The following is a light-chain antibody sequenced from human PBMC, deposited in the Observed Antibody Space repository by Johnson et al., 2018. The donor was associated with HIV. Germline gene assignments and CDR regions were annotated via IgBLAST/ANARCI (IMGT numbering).Light chain of an antibody. J-gene: IGLJ1*01. CDR3: GTWDSSLTVYV. CDR1: TSNIGKSY. CDR2: DNN. V-gene: IGLV1-51*01. Sequence: QSVLTQPPSVSAAPGQKVTISCSGSTSNIGKSYVSWYQQLPGTAPKLLIYDNNERPSGIPDRFSGSKSGTSATLGITGLQTGDEADYYCGTWDSSLTVYVFGTGTKVTVL.